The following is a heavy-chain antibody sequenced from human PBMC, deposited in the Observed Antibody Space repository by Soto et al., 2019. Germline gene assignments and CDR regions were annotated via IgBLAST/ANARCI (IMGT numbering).Heavy chain of an antibody. CDR1: GDTFTSYD. J-gene: IGHJ3*02. Sequence: ASVKVSCKASGDTFTSYDINWVRQATGQGLEWMGWMNPNSGNTGYAQKFQGRVTMTRNTSISTAYMELSSLRSEDTAVYYCARLPGLRPHDAFDIWGQGTMVTVSS. CDR2: MNPNSGNT. CDR3: ARLPGLRPHDAFDI. V-gene: IGHV1-8*01. D-gene: IGHD4-17*01.